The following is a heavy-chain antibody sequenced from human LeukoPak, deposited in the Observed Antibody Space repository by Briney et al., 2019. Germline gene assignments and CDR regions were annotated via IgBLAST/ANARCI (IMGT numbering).Heavy chain of an antibody. V-gene: IGHV3-23*01. CDR1: GFTLGSYA. Sequence: GGSLRLSCAASGFTLGSYAMTWVRQAPGKGLQWVSGISGSGASTYYADSVRGRFTISRDDSKNTLYMQMNSLRAEDTAVYYCAKNPTYGSGSYSFDYWGQGTLVTVSA. CDR3: AKNPTYGSGSYSFDY. J-gene: IGHJ4*02. CDR2: ISGSGAST. D-gene: IGHD3-10*01.